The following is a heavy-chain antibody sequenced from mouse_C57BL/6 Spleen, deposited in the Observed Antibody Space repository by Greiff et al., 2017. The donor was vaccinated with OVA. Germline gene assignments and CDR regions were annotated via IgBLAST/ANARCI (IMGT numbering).Heavy chain of an antibody. Sequence: EVQLVESGGDLVKPGGSLKLSCAASGFTFSSYGMSWVRQTPDKRLEWVATISSGGSYTYYPDSVKGRFTISRDNAKNTLYLQMSSLKSEDTAMYYFARQGDYYGSRNFDYWGQGTTLTVSS. D-gene: IGHD1-1*01. V-gene: IGHV5-6*01. J-gene: IGHJ2*01. CDR1: GFTFSSYG. CDR3: ARQGDYYGSRNFDY. CDR2: ISSGGSYT.